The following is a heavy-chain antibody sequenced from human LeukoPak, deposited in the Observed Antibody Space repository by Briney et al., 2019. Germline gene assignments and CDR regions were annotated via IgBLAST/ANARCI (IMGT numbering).Heavy chain of an antibody. CDR1: GDNISSNSAA. CDR2: TYYRSKWYN. Sequence: SQTLSLTCAISGDNISSNSAAWNWIRQSPSRGLEWLGRTYYRSKWYNDYAVSVKSRFIVNPDTSRNQFSLKLSSVTAADTAVYYCARVVAVAGPVDYFDYWGQGTLVTVSS. CDR3: ARVVAVAGPVDYFDY. V-gene: IGHV6-1*01. J-gene: IGHJ4*02. D-gene: IGHD6-19*01.